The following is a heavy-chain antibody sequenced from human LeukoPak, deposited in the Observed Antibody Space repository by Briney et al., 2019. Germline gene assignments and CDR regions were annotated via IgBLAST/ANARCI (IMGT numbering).Heavy chain of an antibody. CDR3: ARDWLAGNPYHAFDL. V-gene: IGHV3-7*01. CDR1: GFTFSSYW. Sequence: GGSLRLSCAASGFTFSSYWMTWVRQAPGKGPECVANIKEDGSEEYYVDSVKGRFSISRDNAKNSLHLQMNSLRAEDTAVYYCARDWLAGNPYHAFDLWGKGTMVTVSS. CDR2: IKEDGSEE. D-gene: IGHD3-22*01. J-gene: IGHJ3*01.